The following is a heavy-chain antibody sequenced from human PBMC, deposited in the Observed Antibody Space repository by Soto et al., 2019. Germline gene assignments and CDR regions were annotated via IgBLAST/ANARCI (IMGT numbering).Heavy chain of an antibody. J-gene: IGHJ6*02. CDR2: IQYNGYS. D-gene: IGHD3-10*01. V-gene: IGHV4-59*08. CDR3: AXXXFGSLHGLVDV. Sequence: QVQLQESGPGLVKPSETLSLTCTVSGGSITNYYCSWFRQPPGKGLEWIGYIQYNGYSAYNLSLKRRVTMSMDTSKTQFSLMLESXTAXXTXXXXXAXXXFGSLHGLVDVWGQGTTVIVSS. CDR1: GGSITNYY.